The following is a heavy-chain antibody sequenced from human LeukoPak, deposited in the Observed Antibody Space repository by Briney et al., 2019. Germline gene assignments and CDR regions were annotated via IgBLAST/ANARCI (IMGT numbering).Heavy chain of an antibody. V-gene: IGHV3-9*01. Sequence: GGSLRLSCAASGFTCDDYAMHWVRHAPGKGLEWVSGISWNSGSIGYADSVKGRFTTSRDNAKNSLYLQMNSLRAEDTALYYCAKDVHSSGRYYFDYWGQGTLVTVSS. D-gene: IGHD6-19*01. CDR3: AKDVHSSGRYYFDY. J-gene: IGHJ4*02. CDR2: ISWNSGSI. CDR1: GFTCDDYA.